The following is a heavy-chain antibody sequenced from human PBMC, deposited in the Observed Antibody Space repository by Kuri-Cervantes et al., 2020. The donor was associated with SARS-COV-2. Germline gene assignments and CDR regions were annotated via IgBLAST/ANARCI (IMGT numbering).Heavy chain of an antibody. J-gene: IGHJ4*02. CDR3: AKVLTAGAFDY. CDR1: GFTFSSYA. Sequence: LSLTCAASGFTFSSYAMHWVRQAPGKGLEWVAVISYEGRNKYYADSVKGRFTISRDNSKNTLYLQMNSLRAEDTAVYYCAKVLTAGAFDYWGQGTLVTVSS. D-gene: IGHD7-27*01. V-gene: IGHV3-30*04. CDR2: ISYEGRNK.